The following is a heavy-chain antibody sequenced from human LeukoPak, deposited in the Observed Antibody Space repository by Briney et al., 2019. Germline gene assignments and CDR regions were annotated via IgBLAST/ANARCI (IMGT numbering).Heavy chain of an antibody. CDR3: ASGLSQEN. V-gene: IGHV3-30-3*01. CDR2: ISYDGNNK. CDR1: GFTFSTYA. Sequence: SGGSLRLSCAASGFTFSTYAMNWVRQAPGKGLEWVAVISYDGNNKYYADSVKGRFTISRDNSKNTLYLQMNSLRAEDTAVYYCASGLSQENWGQGTLVTVSS. J-gene: IGHJ4*02.